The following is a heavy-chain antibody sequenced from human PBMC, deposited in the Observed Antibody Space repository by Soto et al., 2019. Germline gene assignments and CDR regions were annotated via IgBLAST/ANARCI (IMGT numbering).Heavy chain of an antibody. Sequence: QVQLQQWGAGLLKPSETLSLTCAVYGGSFSGYYWSWIRQPPGKGLEWIGEINHSGSTNYNPSLTSRVTISVDTSKNQFSLKLSSVTAADTAVYYCARGRGRWRPQQAFDIWGQGTMVTVSS. CDR1: GGSFSGYY. D-gene: IGHD3-10*01. V-gene: IGHV4-34*01. CDR2: INHSGST. CDR3: ARGRGRWRPQQAFDI. J-gene: IGHJ3*02.